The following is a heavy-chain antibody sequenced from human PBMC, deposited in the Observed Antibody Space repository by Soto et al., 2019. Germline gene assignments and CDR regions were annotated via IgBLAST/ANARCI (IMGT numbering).Heavy chain of an antibody. CDR1: SRSFRDYY. CDR2: INHSGTT. V-gene: IGHV4-34*01. J-gene: IGHJ4*02. Sequence: PSETLSLTCAVYSRSFRDYYWTWIRQPPGKGLEFIGEINHSGTTHYNPSLKSRVTVSVDTPKNHFSLKMNSVTAADTAVYYCARSPKSTDFPYYFDFWGQGTLVTVSS. CDR3: ARSPKSTDFPYYFDF. D-gene: IGHD2-21*01.